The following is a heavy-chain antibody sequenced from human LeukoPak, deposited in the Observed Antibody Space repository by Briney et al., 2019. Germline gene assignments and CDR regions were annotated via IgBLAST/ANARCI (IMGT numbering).Heavy chain of an antibody. CDR1: GGSFSGYF. D-gene: IGHD5-24*01. J-gene: IGHJ4*02. Sequence: SETLSLTCAVYGGSFSGYFWSWIRQPPGKGLEWIGEINRGGSTNNNPSLKSRVTISVDTSKNQFSLKLSSVTAADTAVYYCARHRSGWLQSSFDYWGQGTLVTVSS. CDR3: ARHRSGWLQSSFDY. CDR2: INRGGST. V-gene: IGHV4-34*01.